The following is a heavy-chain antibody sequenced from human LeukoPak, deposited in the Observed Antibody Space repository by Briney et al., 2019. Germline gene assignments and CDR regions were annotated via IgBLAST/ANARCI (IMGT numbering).Heavy chain of an antibody. V-gene: IGHV3-30*02. D-gene: IGHD6-19*01. CDR3: AKGPGSSGWYPDY. Sequence: GGSLRLSCAASGFTFSSYGMHWVRQAPGKGLEWVAFIRYDGSNKYYADSVKGRFTISRDNSKNTLYLQMNSLRAEDTAVYYCAKGPGSSGWYPDYWGQGTLVTVSS. CDR1: GFTFSSYG. CDR2: IRYDGSNK. J-gene: IGHJ4*02.